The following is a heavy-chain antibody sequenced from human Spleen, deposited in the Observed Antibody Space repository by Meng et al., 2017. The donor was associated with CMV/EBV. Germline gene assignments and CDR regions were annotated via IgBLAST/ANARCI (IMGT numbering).Heavy chain of an antibody. J-gene: IGHJ6*02. CDR1: GFTFSSYW. V-gene: IGHV3-7*01. Sequence: GESLKISCAASGFTFSSYWMSWVRQAPGKGLEWVANIKQDGSEKYYVDSVKGRFTISRDNAKNSLYLQMNSLRAEDTAVYYCARVARYSGYDFDYYYYGMDVWGQGTTVTVSS. D-gene: IGHD5-12*01. CDR3: ARVARYSGYDFDYYYYGMDV. CDR2: IKQDGSEK.